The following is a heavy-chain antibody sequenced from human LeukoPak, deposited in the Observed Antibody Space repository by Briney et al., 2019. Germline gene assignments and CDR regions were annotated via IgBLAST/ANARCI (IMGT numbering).Heavy chain of an antibody. CDR1: GFTFSSYS. Sequence: GGSLRLSCAASGFTFSSYSMNWVRQAPGKGLEWASSISSSSSYIYYADSVQGRFTISRDNPKNSLYLQMNSLRAEDTAVYYCARSIAVAGTDYWGQGTLVTVSS. V-gene: IGHV3-21*01. CDR3: ARSIAVAGTDY. J-gene: IGHJ4*02. CDR2: ISSSSSYI. D-gene: IGHD6-19*01.